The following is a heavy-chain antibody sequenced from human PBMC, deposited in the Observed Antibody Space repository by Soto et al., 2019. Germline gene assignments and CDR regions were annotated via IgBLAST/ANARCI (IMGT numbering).Heavy chain of an antibody. V-gene: IGHV4-59*01. CDR1: GGSISSYY. CDR2: IYYSGST. Sequence: QVQLQESGPGLVKPSETLSLTCTVSGGSISSYYWSWIRQPPGKGLEWIGYIYYSGSTNYNPSLKSRVTISVDTSKNQFSLKLSSVTAADTAVYYCARGRITMVRGVPYYYYGMDVWGQGTTVTVSS. D-gene: IGHD3-10*01. J-gene: IGHJ6*02. CDR3: ARGRITMVRGVPYYYYGMDV.